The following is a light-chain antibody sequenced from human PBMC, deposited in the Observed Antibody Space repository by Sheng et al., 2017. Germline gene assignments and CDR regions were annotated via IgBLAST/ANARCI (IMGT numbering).Light chain of an antibody. V-gene: IGLV3-21*02. J-gene: IGLJ1*01. CDR3: QVWLSSSDQYV. CDR1: NVGSKR. CDR2: DDT. Sequence: SYVLTQPPSVSVAPGQTARITCGRDNVGSKRVHWYQQKPGQAPVXVVYDDTDRPSGIPERFSGSNSGNTATLTINRVEAGDEADYYCQVWLSSSDQYVFGTGTKVTVL.